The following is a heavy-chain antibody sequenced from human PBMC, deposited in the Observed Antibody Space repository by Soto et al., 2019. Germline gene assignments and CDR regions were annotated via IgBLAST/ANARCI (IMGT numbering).Heavy chain of an antibody. CDR1: GFTFSNYW. J-gene: IGHJ4*02. D-gene: IGHD1-1*01. Sequence: EVQLVESGGGLVQPGGSLRLSCAASGFTFSNYWMSWVRQAPGKGLEWVANIKRDGSEKYYVDSVKGRFTISRDNARNSLYLHMNSLRAEDTAVYYCARAYSTGTPFDYWGQGTLVTVSS. V-gene: IGHV3-7*01. CDR2: IKRDGSEK. CDR3: ARAYSTGTPFDY.